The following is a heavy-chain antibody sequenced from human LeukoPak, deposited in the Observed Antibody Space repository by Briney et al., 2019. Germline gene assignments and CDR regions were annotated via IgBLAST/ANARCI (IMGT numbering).Heavy chain of an antibody. CDR1: GVSISSGSNY. CDR3: ARSQGGSNWFDP. CDR2: IYSSGGT. V-gene: IGHV4-39*07. D-gene: IGHD3-10*01. Sequence: KTSETLSLTCSVSGVSISSGSNYWGWIRQPPGKTLEWIGSIYSSGGTYYNPSLKSRVTISVDTSKNQFSLKLSSVTAADTAVYYCARSQGGSNWFDPWGQGTLVTVSS. J-gene: IGHJ5*02.